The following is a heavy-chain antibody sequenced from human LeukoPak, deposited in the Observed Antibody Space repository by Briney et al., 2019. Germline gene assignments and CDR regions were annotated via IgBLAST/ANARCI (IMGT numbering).Heavy chain of an antibody. V-gene: IGHV4-61*02. CDR2: IYTSGST. CDR1: GGSISSGSYY. Sequence: KRSETLSLTCTVSGGSISSGSYYWSWIRQPAGKGLEWIGRIYTSGSTNYNPSLKSRVTISVDTSKNQFSLKLSSVTAADTAVYYCASSGYWGQGTLVSVSS. J-gene: IGHJ4*02. D-gene: IGHD3-10*01. CDR3: ASSGY.